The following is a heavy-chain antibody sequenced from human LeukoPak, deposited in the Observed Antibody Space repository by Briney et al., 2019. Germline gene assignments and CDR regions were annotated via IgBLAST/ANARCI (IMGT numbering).Heavy chain of an antibody. Sequence: GGSLRLSCAASGFSFSSYEMNWVRQAPGKGLEWVAVISYDGSNKNHADSVKGRFTISRDNSKSRLYLQMNSLRAEDTAVYYCAKDKETGIAAAGSWYFDYWGQGTLVTVSS. CDR3: AKDKETGIAAAGSWYFDY. D-gene: IGHD6-13*01. J-gene: IGHJ4*02. V-gene: IGHV3-30*18. CDR2: ISYDGSNK. CDR1: GFSFSSYE.